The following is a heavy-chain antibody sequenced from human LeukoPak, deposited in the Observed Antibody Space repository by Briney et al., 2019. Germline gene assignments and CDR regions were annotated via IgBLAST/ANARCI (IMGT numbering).Heavy chain of an antibody. D-gene: IGHD2-15*01. J-gene: IGHJ4*02. CDR3: ARHGGNVVRYYFDY. CDR1: GGSISSSSYY. Sequence: SETLSLTCTVSGGSISSSSYYWGWIRQPPGKGLEWIGSIYYSGSTYYNPSLKSRVTISVDTSKNQFSLKLSSVTAADTAVYYCARHGGNVVRYYFDYWGQGTLVTVSS. CDR2: IYYSGST. V-gene: IGHV4-39*01.